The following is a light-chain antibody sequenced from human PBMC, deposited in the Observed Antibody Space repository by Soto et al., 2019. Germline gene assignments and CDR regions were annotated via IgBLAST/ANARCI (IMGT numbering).Light chain of an antibody. Sequence: QSVLTQPASVSGSPGQSITISCTGTSSDVGSYNYVSWYQQHPGKAPKLMIYDVSYRPSGVSDRFSGSKSGNTASLTISGLQSEDEADYYCDSYTSGSSYVFGTGTKVTVL. V-gene: IGLV2-14*01. CDR3: DSYTSGSSYV. CDR2: DVS. CDR1: SSDVGSYNY. J-gene: IGLJ1*01.